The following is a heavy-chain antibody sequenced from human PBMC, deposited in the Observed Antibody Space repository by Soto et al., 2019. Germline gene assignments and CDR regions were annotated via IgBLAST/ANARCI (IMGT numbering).Heavy chain of an antibody. D-gene: IGHD3-10*01. CDR1: GGSISSYY. CDR2: IYTSGST. V-gene: IGHV4-4*07. Sequence: SETLSLTCTVSGGSISSYYWSWIRQPAGKGLEWIGRIYTSGSTNYNPSLKSRVTMSVDTSKNQFSLKLSSVTAADTAVYYCARDYYGSGSYYFDYWGQGIQVTVSS. CDR3: ARDYYGSGSYYFDY. J-gene: IGHJ4*02.